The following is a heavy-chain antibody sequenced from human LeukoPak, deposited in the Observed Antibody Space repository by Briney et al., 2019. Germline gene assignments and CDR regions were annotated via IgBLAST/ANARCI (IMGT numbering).Heavy chain of an antibody. D-gene: IGHD4-23*01. CDR2: IYYSGST. CDR1: GGSISSYY. J-gene: IGHJ5*02. CDR3: ARVSYGGNSWFDP. V-gene: IGHV4-59*01. Sequence: SETLSLTCTVSGGSISSYYWSWIRQPPGKGLEWIGYIYYSGSTNYNPSLKSRVTISVDTSKNQFSLKLSSATAADTAVYYCARVSYGGNSWFDPWGQGTLVTVSS.